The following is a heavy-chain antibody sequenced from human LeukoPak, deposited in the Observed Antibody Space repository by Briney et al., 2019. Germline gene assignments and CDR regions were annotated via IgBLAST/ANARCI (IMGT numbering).Heavy chain of an antibody. Sequence: GGSLRLSCAASGFTFSSYAMSWVRQAPGKGLEWVSAIGGSGISTYYADSVKGRFTISRDDSKNTLHLQMSSLRAEDTAVYYCAKTEEGAVVIIAAFDYWGQGTLVTVSS. V-gene: IGHV3-23*01. CDR3: AKTEEGAVVIIAAFDY. CDR2: IGGSGIST. CDR1: GFTFSSYA. D-gene: IGHD2-15*01. J-gene: IGHJ4*02.